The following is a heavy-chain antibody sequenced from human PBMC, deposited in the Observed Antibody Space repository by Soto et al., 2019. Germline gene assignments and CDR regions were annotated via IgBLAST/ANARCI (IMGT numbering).Heavy chain of an antibody. V-gene: IGHV4-34*01. CDR3: ASSIGVVTAIPKPFQH. CDR1: GGSFSGYY. CDR2: INHSGST. J-gene: IGHJ1*01. D-gene: IGHD2-21*02. Sequence: SETLSLTCAVYGGSFSGYYWSWIRQPPGKGLEWIGEINHSGSTNYNPSLKSRVTISVDTSKNQFSLKLSSVTAADTAVYYCASSIGVVTAIPKPFQHWGQGTLVT.